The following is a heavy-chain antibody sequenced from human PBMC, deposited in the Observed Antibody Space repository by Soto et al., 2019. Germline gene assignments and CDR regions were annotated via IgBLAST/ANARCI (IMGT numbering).Heavy chain of an antibody. CDR3: ARPPYYYDSSGYAY. CDR2: INAGNGNT. J-gene: IGHJ4*02. D-gene: IGHD3-22*01. Sequence: ASVKVSCKASGYTFTNFAMHWVRQAPGQRLEWMGWINAGNGNTKYSQKFQGRVTITRDTSASTAYMELSSLRSEDTAVYYCARPPYYYDSSGYAYWGQGTLVTVSS. CDR1: GYTFTNFA. V-gene: IGHV1-3*01.